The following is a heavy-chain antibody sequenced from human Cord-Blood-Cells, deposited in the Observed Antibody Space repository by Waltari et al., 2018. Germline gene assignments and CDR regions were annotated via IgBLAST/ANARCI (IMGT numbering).Heavy chain of an antibody. Sequence: EVQLVQSGAEVKKPGESLKISCKGPGYSFTSYWIGWCRRMPGKGLEWMGIIYPVDSDTTYSPSFQGQVTISADKSISTAYLQWSSLKASDTAMYYCATSLRYPGIAAASDYWGQGTLVTVSS. CDR3: ATSLRYPGIAAASDY. V-gene: IGHV5-51*01. CDR1: GYSFTSYW. J-gene: IGHJ4*02. D-gene: IGHD6-13*01. CDR2: IYPVDSDT.